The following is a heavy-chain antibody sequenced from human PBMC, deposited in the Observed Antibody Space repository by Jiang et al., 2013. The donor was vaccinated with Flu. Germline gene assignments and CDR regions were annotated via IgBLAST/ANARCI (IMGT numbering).Heavy chain of an antibody. CDR2: ISHSGTT. J-gene: IGHJ6*02. Sequence: LLKPSETLSLTCAVYGGSLTGSYWSWVRQPPGKGLEWIGEISHSGTTNYSPSLKSRGTISLDTSKNQFSLKLSSVTAADTALYYCARMSTVEATGDLYHYYGMDVWGQGTTVTVSS. V-gene: IGHV4-34*01. CDR3: ARMSTVEATGDLYHYYGMDV. CDR1: GGSLTGSY. D-gene: IGHD3-16*01.